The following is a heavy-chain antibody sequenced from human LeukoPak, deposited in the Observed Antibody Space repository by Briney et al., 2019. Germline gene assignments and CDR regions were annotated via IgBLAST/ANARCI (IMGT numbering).Heavy chain of an antibody. J-gene: IGHJ5*02. D-gene: IGHD5-18*01. CDR2: ISSTSSYI. CDR3: ARGQLWQTGWFDP. V-gene: IGHV3-21*01. CDR1: GFTFSSYS. Sequence: PGGSLRLSCAASGFTFSSYSMNWVRQAPGKGLEWVSCISSTSSYIYYADSVRGRFTISRDNAKNSLYLQMNSLRAEDTAVYYCARGQLWQTGWFDPWGQGTLVTVSS.